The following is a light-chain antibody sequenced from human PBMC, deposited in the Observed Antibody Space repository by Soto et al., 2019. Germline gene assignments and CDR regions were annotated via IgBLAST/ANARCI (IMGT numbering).Light chain of an antibody. CDR3: ATWDDRLDGDV. CDR1: SSNIGSNT. J-gene: IGLJ1*01. Sequence: QSVLTQSPSASGTPGQRGIISCSGSSSNIGSNTVNWYQQLPGTAPKLLIYSHNQRPSGVPDRFSGSQSGTSASLAISGLQSEDEADYYCATWDDRLDGDVFGTGTKLTVL. CDR2: SHN. V-gene: IGLV1-44*01.